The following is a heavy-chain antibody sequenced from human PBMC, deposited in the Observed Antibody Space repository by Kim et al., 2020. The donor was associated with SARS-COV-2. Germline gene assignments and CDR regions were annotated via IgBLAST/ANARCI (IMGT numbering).Heavy chain of an antibody. V-gene: IGHV1-24*01. J-gene: IGHJ4*02. CDR3: ATKGEPYCGGDCYFPSFDY. CDR1: GYTLTELS. CDR2: FDPEDGET. Sequence: ASVKVSCKVSGYTLTELSMHWVRQAPGKGLEWMGGFDPEDGETIYAQKFQGRVTMTEDTSTDTAYMELSSLRSEDTAVYYCATKGEPYCGGDCYFPSFDYWGQGTLVTVSS. D-gene: IGHD2-21*02.